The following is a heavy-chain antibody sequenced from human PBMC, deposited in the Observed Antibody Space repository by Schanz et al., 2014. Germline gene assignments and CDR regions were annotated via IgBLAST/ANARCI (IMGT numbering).Heavy chain of an antibody. Sequence: QVQLVESGGGVVQPERSLRLSCAASGFNFANHAIHWVRQGQGKGLEWVAFISYDGSNKYYADSVKGRFTISRDNSKNTLYLQMNSLRPEDTAVYFCARGIIAMVRGGDVGAFDIWGQGTMVTVSS. V-gene: IGHV3-30*19. D-gene: IGHD3-10*01. CDR3: ARGIIAMVRGGDVGAFDI. CDR1: GFNFANHA. J-gene: IGHJ3*02. CDR2: ISYDGSNK.